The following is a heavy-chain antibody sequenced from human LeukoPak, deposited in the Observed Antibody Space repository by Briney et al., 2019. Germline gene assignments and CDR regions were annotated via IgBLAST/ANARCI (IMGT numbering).Heavy chain of an antibody. Sequence: TGWSLRLSCAASGFTFSSYSMNWVRQAPGKGLEWVSSISSSSSYIYYADSVKGRFTISRDNAKNSLYLQMNSLRAEDTAVYYCARDPNYYDSSGYSPWGQGTLVTVSS. D-gene: IGHD3-22*01. CDR3: ARDPNYYDSSGYSP. J-gene: IGHJ4*02. V-gene: IGHV3-21*01. CDR1: GFTFSSYS. CDR2: ISSSSSYI.